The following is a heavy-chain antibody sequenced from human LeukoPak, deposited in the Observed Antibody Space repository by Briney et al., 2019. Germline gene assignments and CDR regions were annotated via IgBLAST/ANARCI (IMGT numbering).Heavy chain of an antibody. V-gene: IGHV6-1*01. J-gene: IGHJ6*02. D-gene: IGHD3-3*01. CDR2: TYYRSKWYN. CDR3: ARALRGEWLLDYYYGMDV. CDR1: GDSVSSNSAA. Sequence: SQTLSLTCAISGDSVSSNSAAWNWIRQSPSRGLEWLGRTYYRSKWYNDYAVSVKSRITINPDTSKNQFSPQLNSVTPEDTAVYYCARALRGEWLLDYYYGMDVWGQGTTVTVSS.